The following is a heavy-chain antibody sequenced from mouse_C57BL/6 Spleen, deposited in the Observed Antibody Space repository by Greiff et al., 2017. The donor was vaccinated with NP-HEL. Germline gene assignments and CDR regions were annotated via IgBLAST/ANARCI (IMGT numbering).Heavy chain of an antibody. CDR1: GYSITSGYY. CDR3: AREDYDGSPAMDY. J-gene: IGHJ4*01. CDR2: ISYDGSN. V-gene: IGHV3-6*01. Sequence: EVQLQQSGPGLVKPSQSLSLTCSVTGYSITSGYYWNWIRQFPGNKLEWMGYISYDGSNNYNPTLKNRISITRDTSKNQFFLKLNSVTTEDTATYYCAREDYDGSPAMDYWGQGTSVTVSS. D-gene: IGHD1-1*01.